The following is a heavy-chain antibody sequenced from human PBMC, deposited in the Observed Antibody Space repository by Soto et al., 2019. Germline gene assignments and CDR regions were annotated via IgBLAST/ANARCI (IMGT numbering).Heavy chain of an antibody. D-gene: IGHD2-2*03. CDR3: AREGNLGRWIQPLDY. CDR1: GDSISGYL. CDR2: IHYNGNT. V-gene: IGHV4-59*01. J-gene: IGHJ4*02. Sequence: SETLSLTGTVSGDSISGYLWNWIRQPPGKGVEWIGNIHYNGNTKYSPSLKSRVTMSVDTPKNHFSLKLISVTTADTAVYFCAREGNLGRWIQPLDYWGQGTLVTVSS.